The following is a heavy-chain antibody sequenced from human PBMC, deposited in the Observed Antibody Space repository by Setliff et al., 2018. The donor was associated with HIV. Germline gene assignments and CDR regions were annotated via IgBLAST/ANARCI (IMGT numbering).Heavy chain of an antibody. CDR1: GFTFSSYS. CDR2: ISSSSSTI. Sequence: GGSLRLSCAASGFTFSSYSMNWVRQAPGKGLEWGSYISSSSSTIYYADSVKGRFTISRDNANNSLYLQMNSLRAEDTAVYYCARDLDPDYYDSSQPGYWGQGTLVTVSS. D-gene: IGHD3-22*01. CDR3: ARDLDPDYYDSSQPGY. V-gene: IGHV3-48*01. J-gene: IGHJ4*02.